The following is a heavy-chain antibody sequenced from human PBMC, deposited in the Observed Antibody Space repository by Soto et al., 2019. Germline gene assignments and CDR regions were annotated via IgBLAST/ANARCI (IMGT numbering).Heavy chain of an antibody. Sequence: QVQLQESGPGLVKPSETLSLTCTVSGGSISNYCWSWIRQPPGRGPEWIGYIYYTGSTRYNPSLKSRVTISVDTSKNQFSLMLSSVTAADTAVYYCARDYLPYQMLSSFDPWGQGTLVIVSS. J-gene: IGHJ5*02. D-gene: IGHD2-2*01. V-gene: IGHV4-59*01. CDR1: GGSISNYC. CDR3: ARDYLPYQMLSSFDP. CDR2: IYYTGST.